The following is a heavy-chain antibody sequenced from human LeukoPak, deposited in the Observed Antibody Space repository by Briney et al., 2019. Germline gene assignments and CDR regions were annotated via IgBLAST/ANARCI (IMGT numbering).Heavy chain of an antibody. J-gene: IGHJ4*02. CDR1: GFTFDDYA. CDR3: AKGGIAEGATGGYFDY. CDR2: ISWNSGSI. D-gene: IGHD1-26*01. V-gene: IGHV3-9*03. Sequence: PGGSLRLSCAASGFTFDDYAMHWVRHAPGKGLEWVSGISWNSGSIGYADSVKGRFTISRDNAKNSLYLQTNSLRAEDMALYYCAKGGIAEGATGGYFDYWGQGTLVTVSS.